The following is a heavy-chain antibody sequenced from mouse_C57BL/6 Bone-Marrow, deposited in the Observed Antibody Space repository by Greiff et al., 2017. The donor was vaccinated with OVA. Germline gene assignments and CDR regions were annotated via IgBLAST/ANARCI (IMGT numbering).Heavy chain of an antibody. Sequence: QVQLVESGAELVRPGASVTLSCKASGYTFTDYEMHWVKQTPVHGLEWIGAIDTETGGTAYNQKFKGKAILTADKSSSTAYMELRSLTSEDSAVYYCTRGYSNYYAMDYWGQGTSVTVSS. CDR2: IDTETGGT. V-gene: IGHV1-15*01. J-gene: IGHJ4*01. D-gene: IGHD2-5*01. CDR3: TRGYSNYYAMDY. CDR1: GYTFTDYE.